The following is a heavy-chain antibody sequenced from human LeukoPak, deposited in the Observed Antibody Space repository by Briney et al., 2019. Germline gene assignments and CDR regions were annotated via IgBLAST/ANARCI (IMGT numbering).Heavy chain of an antibody. CDR3: ARGRTGYPPIGYFDY. D-gene: IGHD3/OR15-3a*01. CDR1: GGSFSGYY. V-gene: IGHV4-34*01. Sequence: PSETLSLTCAVSGGSFSGYYWTWIRQPPGKGLEWIGEINHSGSTNYNPSLKSRVTISVDTSKNQFSLKLSSVTAADTAVYYCARGRTGYPPIGYFDYWGQGTLVTVSS. CDR2: INHSGST. J-gene: IGHJ4*02.